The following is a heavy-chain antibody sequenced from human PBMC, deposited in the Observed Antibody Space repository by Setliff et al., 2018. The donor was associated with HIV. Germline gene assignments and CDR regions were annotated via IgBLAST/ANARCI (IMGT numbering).Heavy chain of an antibody. J-gene: IGHJ1*01. Sequence: SETLSLTCTVSGDSVSSRSYYWSWIRQPAGKGLEWIGRIYTSGSTNYNPSLKSRVTISVDTSKNQFSLKLSSVTAADTAVYYCASAYIAAAGTEYFQHWGQGTLVTVSS. CDR2: IYTSGST. D-gene: IGHD6-13*01. CDR1: GDSVSSRSYY. CDR3: ASAYIAAAGTEYFQH. V-gene: IGHV4-61*02.